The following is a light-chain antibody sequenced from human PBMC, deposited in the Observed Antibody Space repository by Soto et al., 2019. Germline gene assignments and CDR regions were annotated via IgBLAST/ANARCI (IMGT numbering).Light chain of an antibody. J-gene: IGKJ4*01. CDR1: QFINTF. V-gene: IGKV3-11*01. CDR2: DAS. CDR3: QQRLTWPIT. Sequence: IVLTQSPATLSLSPGERATLSCRADQFINTFLSWYQQKPGQVPRLLMYDASNRATGIPARFSGSGSGTDFTLTISSLETEDFAVYYCQQRLTWPITFGGGTKVEIK.